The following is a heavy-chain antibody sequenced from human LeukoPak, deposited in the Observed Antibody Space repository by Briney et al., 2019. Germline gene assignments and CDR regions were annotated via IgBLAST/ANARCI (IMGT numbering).Heavy chain of an antibody. J-gene: IGHJ4*02. CDR2: IIPILGIA. V-gene: IGHV1-69*04. CDR3: AREVAVADEYYFDY. Sequence: SVKVSCKASGGTFSSYAISWVRQAPGQGLERMGRIIPILGIANYAQKFQGRVTITADKSTSTAYMELSSLRSEDTAVYYCAREVAVADEYYFDYWGQGTLVTVSS. D-gene: IGHD6-19*01. CDR1: GGTFSSYA.